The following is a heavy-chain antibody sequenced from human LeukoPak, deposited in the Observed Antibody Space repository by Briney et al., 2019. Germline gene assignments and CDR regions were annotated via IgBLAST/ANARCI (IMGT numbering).Heavy chain of an antibody. CDR2: IIPTFGTA. D-gene: IGHD3-22*01. V-gene: IGHV1-69*05. CDR1: GATLSSNA. Sequence: SVKVSCKASGATLSSNAMSWVRQAPGQGLEWMGGIIPTFGTANYAQKFQGRVTITTDESTSTGYMELSSLRSEDTAVYHCARGHYYSSGAYWGNDYYYYMSVWGKGTTVTVS. CDR3: ARGHYYSSGAYWGNDYYYYMSV. J-gene: IGHJ6*03.